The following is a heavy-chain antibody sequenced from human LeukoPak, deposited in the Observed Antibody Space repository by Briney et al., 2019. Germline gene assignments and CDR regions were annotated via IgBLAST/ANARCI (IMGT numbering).Heavy chain of an antibody. D-gene: IGHD3-22*01. CDR3: AKEVVVVITAPTEAGFDY. V-gene: IGHV3-23*01. CDR2: ISGSGGST. CDR1: GFTLRDFA. Sequence: GGSLRLSCAASGFTLRDFAMSWVRQAPGKGLEWVSAISGSGGSTYYADSVKGRFTISRDNSKNTLYLQMNSLRAEDTAVYYCAKEVVVVITAPTEAGFDYWGQGTLVTVSS. J-gene: IGHJ4*02.